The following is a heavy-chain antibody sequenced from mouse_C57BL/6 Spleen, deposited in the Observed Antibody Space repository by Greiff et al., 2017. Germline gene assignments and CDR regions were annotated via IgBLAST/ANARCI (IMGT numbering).Heavy chain of an antibody. D-gene: IGHD4-1*01. V-gene: IGHV1-82*01. Sequence: QVQLQQSGPELVKPGASVKISCKASGYAFSSSWMNWVKQRPGKGLEWIGRIYPGDGDTNYNGKFKGKATLTADKSSSTAYMQLSSLTSEDSAVXFCAGRGLGPFDYWGQGTTLTVSS. CDR2: IYPGDGDT. J-gene: IGHJ2*01. CDR1: GYAFSSSW. CDR3: AGRGLGPFDY.